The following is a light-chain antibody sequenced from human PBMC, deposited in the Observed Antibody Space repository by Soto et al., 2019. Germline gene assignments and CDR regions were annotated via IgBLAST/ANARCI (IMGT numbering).Light chain of an antibody. V-gene: IGLV2-14*03. Sequence: QSALTQPASVSGCPGQSITISCTGTGSDIGSYNYVSWYQHHPGKVSKFIIYDVTNRPSGVSDRFSGSKSGKTASLTISGLKAEDEAGYYCDSYTSASTYVFGTGTQLTVL. CDR1: GSDIGSYNY. J-gene: IGLJ1*01. CDR2: DVT. CDR3: DSYTSASTYV.